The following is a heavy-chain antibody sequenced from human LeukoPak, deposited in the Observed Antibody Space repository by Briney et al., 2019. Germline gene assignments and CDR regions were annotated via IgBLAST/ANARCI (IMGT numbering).Heavy chain of an antibody. V-gene: IGHV1-18*01. CDR1: GYTFTSYG. Sequence: ASVKVSCKASGYTFTSYGISWVRQAPGQGLEWMGWISAYNGNTNYAQKLQGRVTMTTDTSTSTAYTELRSLRSDDTAVYYCARRGDSYGLYYYYYYMDVWGKGTTVTVSS. J-gene: IGHJ6*03. D-gene: IGHD5-18*01. CDR2: ISAYNGNT. CDR3: ARRGDSYGLYYYYYYMDV.